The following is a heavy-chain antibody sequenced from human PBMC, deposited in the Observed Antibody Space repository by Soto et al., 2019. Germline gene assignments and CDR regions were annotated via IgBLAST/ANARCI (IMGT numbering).Heavy chain of an antibody. V-gene: IGHV1-18*04. J-gene: IGHJ4*02. Sequence: ASVKVSCKASGYSFTSYGISWVRQAPGQGPEWMGWISGHNGNTNHPQSLQGRVTMTTDTSRNTAYMELRSLRSDDTAVYYCARHRFNYYDDTVYYYFDYWGQGTLVTVT. CDR3: ARHRFNYYDDTVYYYFDY. D-gene: IGHD3-22*01. CDR2: ISGHNGNT. CDR1: GYSFTSYG.